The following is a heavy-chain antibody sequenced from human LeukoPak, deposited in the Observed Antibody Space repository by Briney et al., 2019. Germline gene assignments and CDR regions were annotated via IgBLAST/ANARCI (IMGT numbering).Heavy chain of an antibody. CDR2: ISAYNGNT. J-gene: IGHJ4*02. CDR1: GYTFTSYG. V-gene: IGHV1-18*01. CDR3: AREERYCSGGSCYQYYFDY. D-gene: IGHD2-15*01. Sequence: GASVKVSCKASGYTFTSYGISWVRQAPGQGLEWMGWISAYNGNTNYAQKLQGRVTMTTDTSTSTAYMELRSLRSDDTAVYYCAREERYCSGGSCYQYYFDYWGQGTLVTVSS.